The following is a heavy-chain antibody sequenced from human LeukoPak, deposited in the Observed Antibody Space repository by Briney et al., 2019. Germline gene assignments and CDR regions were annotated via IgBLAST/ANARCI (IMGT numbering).Heavy chain of an antibody. CDR2: INTNTGNP. J-gene: IGHJ4*02. CDR1: GYTFTSYA. D-gene: IGHD3-10*01. CDR3: ARASRALWFGELLTALFDY. V-gene: IGHV7-4-1*02. Sequence: ASVKVSCKASGYTFTSYAMNWVRQAPGQGLEWMGRINTNTGNPTYAQGFTGRFVFSLDTSVSTAYLQISSLKAEDTAVYYCARASRALWFGELLTALFDYWGQGTLVTVSS.